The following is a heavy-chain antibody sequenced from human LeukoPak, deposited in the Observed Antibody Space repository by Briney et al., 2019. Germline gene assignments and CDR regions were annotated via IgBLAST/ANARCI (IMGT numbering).Heavy chain of an antibody. CDR2: ISYDGSNK. D-gene: IGHD1-26*01. Sequence: GGSLRLSCAASGFTFSSYAMHWVRQAPGKGLEWVAVISYDGSNKYYADSVKGRFTLSRDNSKNTLYLQMNSLRAEDTAVFYCAKGGARLHSYYFDYWGQGTLVTVSS. CDR1: GFTFSSYA. CDR3: AKGGARLHSYYFDY. J-gene: IGHJ4*02. V-gene: IGHV3-30*04.